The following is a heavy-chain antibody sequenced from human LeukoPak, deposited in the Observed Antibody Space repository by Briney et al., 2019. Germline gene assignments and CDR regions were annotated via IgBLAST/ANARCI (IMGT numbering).Heavy chain of an antibody. Sequence: SETLSLTCTVSGGSINSDHWSWIRQPPGQGLEWIGCISYTGSTHYNPSLKSRVTILVDTSKNHFSLKLSSVTAADTAVYYCASVRGLGVITPYLDYWGQGTLVTVSS. J-gene: IGHJ4*02. CDR2: ISYTGST. V-gene: IGHV4-59*08. CDR3: ASVRGLGVITPYLDY. CDR1: GGSINSDH. D-gene: IGHD3-16*02.